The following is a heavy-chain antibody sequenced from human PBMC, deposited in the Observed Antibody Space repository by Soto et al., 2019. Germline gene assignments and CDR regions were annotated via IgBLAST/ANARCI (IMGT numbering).Heavy chain of an antibody. J-gene: IGHJ4*02. V-gene: IGHV3-30*18. D-gene: IGHD1-1*01. CDR3: AKDVYCGTTGCLRNMDPY. CDR2: MSYDGNNK. CDR1: GFTFSNYG. Sequence: QVQLVESGGGVVQPGRSLRLSCAASGFTFSNYGMHWVRQAPGKGPEWVTIMSYDGNNKFYADSVKGRFTISRDNSKNTRYLQMDSLRAEDTAVYYCAKDVYCGTTGCLRNMDPYWGQGTRVTVSS.